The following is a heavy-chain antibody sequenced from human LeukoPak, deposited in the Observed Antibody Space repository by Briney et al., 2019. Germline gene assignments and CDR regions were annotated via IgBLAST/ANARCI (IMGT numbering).Heavy chain of an antibody. CDR1: GFTFSSYA. D-gene: IGHD2-15*01. J-gene: IGHJ4*02. CDR3: AKLESIVVVVAATREEFPIFDY. CDR2: ISGSGGST. Sequence: GGSLRLSCAASGFTFSSYAMSWVRQAPGKGLEWVSAISGSGGSTYYADSVKGRFTISRDNSKNTLYLQMNSLRAEDTAVYYCAKLESIVVVVAATREEFPIFDYWGQGTLVTVSS. V-gene: IGHV3-23*01.